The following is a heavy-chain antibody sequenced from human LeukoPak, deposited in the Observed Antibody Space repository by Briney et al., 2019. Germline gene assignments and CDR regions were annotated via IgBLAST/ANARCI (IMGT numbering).Heavy chain of an antibody. CDR3: LPLPIYGSGSYVDY. Sequence: SETLSLTCAVSGGSISSSNWWSWVRQPPGKGLEWIGEIYHSGSTNYNPSLKSRVTISVDKSKNQFSLKLSSVTAADTAVYYCLPLPIYGSGSYVDYWGQGTLVTVSS. CDR1: GGSISSSNW. V-gene: IGHV4-4*02. D-gene: IGHD3-10*01. CDR2: IYHSGST. J-gene: IGHJ4*02.